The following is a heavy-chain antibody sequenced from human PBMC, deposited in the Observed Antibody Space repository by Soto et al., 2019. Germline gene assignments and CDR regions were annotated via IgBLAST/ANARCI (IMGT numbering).Heavy chain of an antibody. J-gene: IGHJ4*02. D-gene: IGHD3-16*01. Sequence: PGGSLRLSCADSGFTFSSYEMNWVRQAPGKGLEWISYISSSGGTIFYADSVKGRFTMSRDNAKNSLYLQMNSLRAEDTAVYYCARGRDYGCDYWGQGTLVTVSS. V-gene: IGHV3-48*03. CDR1: GFTFSSYE. CDR2: ISSSGGTI. CDR3: ARGRDYGCDY.